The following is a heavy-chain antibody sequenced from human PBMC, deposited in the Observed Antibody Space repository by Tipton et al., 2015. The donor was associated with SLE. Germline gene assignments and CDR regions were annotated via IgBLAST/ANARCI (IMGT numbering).Heavy chain of an antibody. CDR3: ARGPLEDATSSGGELIDY. CDR1: GESFSGFY. Sequence: TLSLTCAVYGESFSGFYWPWLRHPPGTRLEWVGHISHGGTTNYNPSLKSRVTISIDTSENQFSLKLNSVAAADTAVYDCARGPLEDATSSGGELIDYWGQGSLVTVSS. CDR2: ISHGGTT. J-gene: IGHJ4*02. V-gene: IGHV4-34*01. D-gene: IGHD6-6*01.